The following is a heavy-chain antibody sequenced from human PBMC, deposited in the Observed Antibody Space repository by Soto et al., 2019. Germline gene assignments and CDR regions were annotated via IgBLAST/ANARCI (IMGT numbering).Heavy chain of an antibody. CDR2: ISGYNGNT. CDR1: GYTFSNYG. D-gene: IGHD6-19*01. CDR3: SRFIMVGGWFDPDYYHGMDV. Sequence: QVQLVQSGAEVKKPGASVTVSCKTSGYTFSNYGINWVRQAPGQGLEWMGWISGYNGNTNYAQTVQGRVTMTTDTSTGTVYMELGRLKSDDTAIYYCSRFIMVGGWFDPDYYHGMDVWGQGTTVTVSS. J-gene: IGHJ6*02. V-gene: IGHV1-18*01.